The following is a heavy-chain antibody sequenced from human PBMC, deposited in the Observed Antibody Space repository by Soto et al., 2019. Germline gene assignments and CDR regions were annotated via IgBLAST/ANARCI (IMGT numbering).Heavy chain of an antibody. CDR1: GFTFSSYW. D-gene: IGHD3-16*01. V-gene: IGHV3-7*05. J-gene: IGHJ4*02. CDR3: ARAGRFKVTHGRPDY. Sequence: PGGSLRLSCAASGFTFSSYWMSWVRQAPGKGLEWVANIKQDGSEKYYVDSVKGRFTISRDNAKNSLYLQMNSLRAEDTAVYYCARAGRFKVTHGRPDYWGQGTLVTVSS. CDR2: IKQDGSEK.